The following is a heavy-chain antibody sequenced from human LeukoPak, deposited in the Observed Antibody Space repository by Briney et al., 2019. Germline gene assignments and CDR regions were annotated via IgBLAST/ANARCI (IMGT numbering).Heavy chain of an antibody. Sequence: PGGSLRLSCAASGFTFSSYWMHWVRQAPGKGLVWVSRINSDGSSTNYADSVKGRFTISRDNAKNTLYLQMNSLRPEDTAVYYCEVGAAVTSNWGQGTLVTVSS. CDR2: INSDGSST. V-gene: IGHV3-74*01. D-gene: IGHD6-13*01. J-gene: IGHJ4*02. CDR3: EVGAAVTSN. CDR1: GFTFSSYW.